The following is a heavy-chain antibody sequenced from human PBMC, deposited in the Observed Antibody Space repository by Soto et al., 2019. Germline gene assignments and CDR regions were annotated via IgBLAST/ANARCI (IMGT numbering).Heavy chain of an antibody. D-gene: IGHD3-10*01. CDR1: GFTFSSFS. CDR2: ISGGSVNI. Sequence: EVQLLESGGDLVQPGGSLRLSCAASGFTFSSFSMHWTRQTPGSGLEWVSTISGGSVNIDYAVSVKGRFTLSSDNSRNTLYLQMTRLRVEDTATYYCAKDEFGGDAKYWGQGTLVSVSS. CDR3: AKDEFGGDAKY. J-gene: IGHJ4*02. V-gene: IGHV3-23*01.